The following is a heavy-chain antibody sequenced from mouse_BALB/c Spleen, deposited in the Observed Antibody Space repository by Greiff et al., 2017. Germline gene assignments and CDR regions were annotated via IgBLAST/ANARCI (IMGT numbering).Heavy chain of an antibody. CDR1: GYSITSDYA. CDR2: ISYSGST. V-gene: IGHV3-2*02. J-gene: IGHJ4*01. CDR3: ARKVLGAMDY. D-gene: IGHD4-1*01. Sequence: EVKLMESGPGLVKPSQSLSLTCTVTGYSITSDYAWNWIRQFPGNKLEWMGYISYSGSTSYNPSLKSRISITRDTSKNQFFLQLNSVTTEDTATYYCARKVLGAMDYWGQGTSVTVSS.